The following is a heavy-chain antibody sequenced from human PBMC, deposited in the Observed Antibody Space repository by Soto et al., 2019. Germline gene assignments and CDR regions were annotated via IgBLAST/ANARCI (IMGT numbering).Heavy chain of an antibody. D-gene: IGHD6-13*01. CDR3: AREQQLVYYYYGMDV. Sequence: QVQLVQSGAEVKKPGASVKVSCKASGYTFTSYAMHWVRQAPGQRLEWMGWINAGNGNTKYSQKFQGRVTITRDTAASTAYMELSSLRSEDTAVYYCAREQQLVYYYYGMDVWGQGTTVTVSS. J-gene: IGHJ6*02. CDR1: GYTFTSYA. V-gene: IGHV1-3*01. CDR2: INAGNGNT.